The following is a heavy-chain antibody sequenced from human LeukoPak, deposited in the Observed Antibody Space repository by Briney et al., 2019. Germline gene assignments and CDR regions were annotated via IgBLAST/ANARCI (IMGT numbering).Heavy chain of an antibody. J-gene: IGHJ4*02. CDR1: GYIFTNYG. V-gene: IGHV1-18*01. CDR2: TNTNNGNT. Sequence: GASVKVSCKASGYIFTNYGMSWVRQAPGQGLEWMGWTNTNNGNTNYAQNFRDTVTMTTDTSTNTAYMELRSLRSDDTAIYYCARLLLGSQSRGFEYWGQGTLVTVSS. D-gene: IGHD3-10*01. CDR3: ARLLLGSQSRGFEY.